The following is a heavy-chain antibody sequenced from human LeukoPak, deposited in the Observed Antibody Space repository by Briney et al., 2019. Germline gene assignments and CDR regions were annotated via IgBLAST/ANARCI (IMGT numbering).Heavy chain of an antibody. CDR3: AREEVVAQRGDYFAY. CDR2: INHSGST. V-gene: IGHV4-34*01. D-gene: IGHD3-22*01. J-gene: IGHJ4*02. Sequence: SETLSLTCAVSGGSFSGFYWSWIRQPPGKGLEWIGEINHSGSTNYNPSLKSRVTISVDTSKNQFSLKLSSVTAADTAVYYCAREEVVAQRGDYFAYWGEGTVVTV. CDR1: GGSFSGFY.